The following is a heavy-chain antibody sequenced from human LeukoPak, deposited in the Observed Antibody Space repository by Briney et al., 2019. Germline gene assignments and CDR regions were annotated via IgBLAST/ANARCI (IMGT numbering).Heavy chain of an antibody. CDR2: IYSGGST. D-gene: IGHD1/OR15-1a*01. J-gene: IGHJ6*03. V-gene: IGHV3-53*01. Sequence: PGGSLRLSCAASGFTVSSNYMTWVRQAPGKGLEWVSVIYSGGSTYYADSVKGRFTISRDNSKNTVYLQMNSLRAEDTAVYSCARVPTGTRDYYYYYMDVWGKGTTVTVSS. CDR1: GFTVSSNY. CDR3: ARVPTGTRDYYYYYMDV.